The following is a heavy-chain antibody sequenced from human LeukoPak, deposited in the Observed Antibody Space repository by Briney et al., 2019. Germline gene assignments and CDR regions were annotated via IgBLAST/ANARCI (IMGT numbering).Heavy chain of an antibody. D-gene: IGHD3-22*01. J-gene: IGHJ4*02. Sequence: PGGSLRLSCAASGFTFSSYGMHWVRQAPGKGLEWVAAIWYDGSNKYYADSVKGRFTISRDNSKNTLYLQMNSLRAEDTAVYYCARDSLPYYDSSGYRLTPFDYWGQGTLVTVSS. CDR1: GFTFSSYG. CDR3: ARDSLPYYDSSGYRLTPFDY. V-gene: IGHV3-33*01. CDR2: IWYDGSNK.